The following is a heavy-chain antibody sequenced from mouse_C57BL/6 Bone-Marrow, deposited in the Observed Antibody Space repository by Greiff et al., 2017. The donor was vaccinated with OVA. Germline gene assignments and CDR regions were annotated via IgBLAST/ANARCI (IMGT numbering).Heavy chain of an antibody. V-gene: IGHV1-64*01. CDR2: IHPNSGST. Sequence: QVQLQQPGAELVKPGASVKLSCKASGYTFTSYWMHWVKQRPGQGLEWIGMIHPNSGSTNYNEKFKSKATLTVDKSSSTAYMQLSSLTSEDSAVYYCARSDYYDYDRYAMDYWGQGTSVTVSS. CDR1: GYTFTSYW. J-gene: IGHJ4*01. CDR3: ARSDYYDYDRYAMDY. D-gene: IGHD2-4*01.